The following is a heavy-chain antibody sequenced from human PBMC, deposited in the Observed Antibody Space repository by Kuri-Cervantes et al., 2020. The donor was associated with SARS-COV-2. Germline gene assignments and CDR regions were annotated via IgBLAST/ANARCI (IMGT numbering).Heavy chain of an antibody. J-gene: IGHJ4*02. CDR2: IRYDGSNK. D-gene: IGHD6-6*01. Sequence: GGSLRLSCAASGFTFSSYGMHWVRQAPGKGLKWVAFIRYDGSNKYYADSVKGRFTISRENSKNTLYLQMNSLGAEDTAVYYCAKRTSTGEYSIPSGPLDYWGQGTLVTVSS. CDR3: AKRTSTGEYSIPSGPLDY. V-gene: IGHV3-30*02. CDR1: GFTFSSYG.